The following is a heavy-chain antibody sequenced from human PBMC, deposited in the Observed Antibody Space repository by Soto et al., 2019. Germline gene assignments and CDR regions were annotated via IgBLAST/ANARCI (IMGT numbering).Heavy chain of an antibody. J-gene: IGHJ4*02. Sequence: QVQLVESGGGVVQPGRSLRLSCAASGFTFSSYGMHWVRQAPGKGPEWVAVISYDGSNKYYADSVKGRFTISRDNSKNTLYLQMNSLRAEDTAVYYCAKQGYGDSSFDYWGQGTLVTVSS. D-gene: IGHD4-17*01. V-gene: IGHV3-30*18. CDR2: ISYDGSNK. CDR1: GFTFSSYG. CDR3: AKQGYGDSSFDY.